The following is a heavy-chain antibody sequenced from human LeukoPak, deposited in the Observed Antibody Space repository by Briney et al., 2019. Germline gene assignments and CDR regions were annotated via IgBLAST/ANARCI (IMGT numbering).Heavy chain of an antibody. CDR3: AKGDGPIFLYFDY. CDR1: GFTFSSYA. CDR2: ISGSGGST. Sequence: GGSLRLSCAASGFTFSSYAMSWVRQAPGKGLEWVSAISGSGGSTYYADSVKGRFTTSRDNSKNTLHLQMNSLRAEDRAVYYCAKGDGPIFLYFDYWGQGTLVTVSS. D-gene: IGHD2-21*01. V-gene: IGHV3-23*01. J-gene: IGHJ4*02.